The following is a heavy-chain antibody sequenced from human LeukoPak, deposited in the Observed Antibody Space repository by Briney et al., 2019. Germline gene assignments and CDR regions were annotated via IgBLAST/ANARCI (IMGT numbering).Heavy chain of an antibody. D-gene: IGHD6-6*01. CDR1: GGTFSSYA. CDR3: AREGSSLSFDY. V-gene: IGHV1-69*05. J-gene: IGHJ4*02. CDR2: IIPIFGTA. Sequence: GASVKVSCKASGGTFSSYAISWVRQAPGQGLEWMGGIIPIFGTANYAQKFQGRVTITTDKSTSTAYMELSSLRSEDTAVYYCAREGSSLSFDYWGQGTLVTVSS.